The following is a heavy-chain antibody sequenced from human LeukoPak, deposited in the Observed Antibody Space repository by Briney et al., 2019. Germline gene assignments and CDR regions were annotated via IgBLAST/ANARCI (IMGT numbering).Heavy chain of an antibody. J-gene: IGHJ6*02. Sequence: SETLSLTCTVSGDSISSSNYYWGWIRQPPGKGLEWIGSISYRGNTYYSSSLKSRVTISVDMSKNQFSLRLSSTTTADRAVYYCARGQLALYYYNGLDVWGQGTTVTVSS. CDR1: GDSISSSNYY. D-gene: IGHD1-1*01. V-gene: IGHV4-39*01. CDR3: ARGQLALYYYNGLDV. CDR2: ISYRGNT.